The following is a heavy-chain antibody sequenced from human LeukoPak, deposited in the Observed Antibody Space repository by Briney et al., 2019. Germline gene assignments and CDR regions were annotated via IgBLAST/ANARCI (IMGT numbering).Heavy chain of an antibody. Sequence: SETLSLTCTVSGGSISSYYWSWIRQPPGKGLEWIGYIYSSGSNNYNPSLKSRVTISVDTSKNQFSLKLTSVTAADTALYFCARGGRGSGTYYPSHLYYYYGMDVWGKGTTVTVSS. CDR1: GGSISSYY. CDR2: IYSSGSN. V-gene: IGHV4-59*01. CDR3: ARGGRGSGTYYPSHLYYYYGMDV. D-gene: IGHD3-10*01. J-gene: IGHJ6*04.